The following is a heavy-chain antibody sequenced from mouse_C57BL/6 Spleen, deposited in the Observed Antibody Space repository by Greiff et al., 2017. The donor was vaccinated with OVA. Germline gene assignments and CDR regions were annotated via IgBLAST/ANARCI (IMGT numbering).Heavy chain of an antibody. V-gene: IGHV1-50*01. CDR2: IDPSDSYT. Sequence: VQLQQPGAELVKPGASVKLSCKASGYTFTSYWMQWVKQRPGQGLEWIGEIDPSDSYTNYNQKLKGKATLTVDTSSSTAYVLLSRLTSEDSAVYYSGRSRDHGSRYGAWFAYWGQGTLVTGSA. J-gene: IGHJ3*01. CDR1: GYTFTSYW. D-gene: IGHD1-1*01. CDR3: GRSRDHGSRYGAWFAY.